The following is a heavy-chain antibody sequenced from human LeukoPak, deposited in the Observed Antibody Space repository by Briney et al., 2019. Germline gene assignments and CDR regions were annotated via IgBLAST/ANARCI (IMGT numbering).Heavy chain of an antibody. CDR2: IYYSGST. V-gene: IGHV4-59*08. D-gene: IGHD3-3*01. Sequence: PSETLSLTCTVSGGSISSYYWSWIRQPPGKGLEWIGYIYYSGSTNYNPSLKSRATISVDTSKNQFSLKLSSVTAADTAVYYCARRVTISVLNWFDPWGQGTLVTVSS. J-gene: IGHJ5*02. CDR1: GGSISSYY. CDR3: ARRVTISVLNWFDP.